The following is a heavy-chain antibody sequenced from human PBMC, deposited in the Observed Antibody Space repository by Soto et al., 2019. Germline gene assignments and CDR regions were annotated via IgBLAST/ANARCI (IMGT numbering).Heavy chain of an antibody. V-gene: IGHV1-69*13. D-gene: IGHD2-15*01. CDR2: IIPIFGTA. J-gene: IGHJ6*02. Sequence: ASVKVSCKASGGTFSSYAISWVRQAPGQGLEWMGGIIPIFGTANYAQKFQGRVTITADESTSTAYMELSSLRSEDTAVYYCARAVLRRTHYYYYYYGMDVWGQGTTVTVSS. CDR3: ARAVLRRTHYYYYYYGMDV. CDR1: GGTFSSYA.